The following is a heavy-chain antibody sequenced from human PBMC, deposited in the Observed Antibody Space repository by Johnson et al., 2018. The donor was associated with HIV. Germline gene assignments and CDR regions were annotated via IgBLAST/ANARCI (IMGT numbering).Heavy chain of an antibody. J-gene: IGHJ3*02. CDR2: INSGDST. CDR1: EFSVRTNS. CDR3: ASSTIVVIRPYDAFDI. V-gene: IGHV3-66*01. D-gene: IGHD3-22*01. Sequence: DVQVVESGGGLVQPGGSLRFSCAVSEFSVRTNSMIWVRQAPQKGLEWVSFINSGDSTYYADSVKGRFTVSRDNSKNTLYLQMNSLRAEDTAVYYCASSTIVVIRPYDAFDIWGQGTMVTVSS.